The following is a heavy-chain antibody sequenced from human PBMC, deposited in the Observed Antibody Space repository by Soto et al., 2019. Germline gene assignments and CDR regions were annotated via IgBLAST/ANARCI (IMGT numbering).Heavy chain of an antibody. J-gene: IGHJ6*03. Sequence: GGSLRLSCAASGFTLSGYAMDWVRQAPGKGLEYVSGISTNGVGTYYANSVQGRFTISRDNSKNTVYLQMGSLRPEDMAVYYCARRARPDFYYMDVWGKGTKVTVSS. D-gene: IGHD6-6*01. CDR2: ISTNGVGT. CDR1: GFTLSGYA. V-gene: IGHV3-64*01. CDR3: ARRARPDFYYMDV.